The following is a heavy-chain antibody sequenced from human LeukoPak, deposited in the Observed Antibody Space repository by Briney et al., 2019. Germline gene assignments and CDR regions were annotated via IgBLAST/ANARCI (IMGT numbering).Heavy chain of an antibody. J-gene: IGHJ4*02. CDR2: INSDGSST. D-gene: IGHD3-22*01. CDR3: ARTHGPYYYDSSGYYQSSASVYYFDY. CDR1: GFTFSNYW. V-gene: IGHV3-74*01. Sequence: GGSLRLSCAASGFTFSNYWMHWVRQAPGKGLVWVSRINSDGSSTSYADSVKGRFTISRDNAKNTLYLQMNSLRAEDTAVYYCARTHGPYYYDSSGYYQSSASVYYFDYWGQGTLVTVSS.